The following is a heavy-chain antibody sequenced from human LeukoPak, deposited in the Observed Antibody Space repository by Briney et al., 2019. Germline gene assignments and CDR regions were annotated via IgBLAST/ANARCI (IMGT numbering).Heavy chain of an antibody. D-gene: IGHD2-2*01. J-gene: IGHJ6*02. CDR1: GFTFSSYA. Sequence: PGGSLRLSCAASGFTFSSYAMRGVRQAPGKGLEWVAVLSYDGSNKYYAVSVKGRFTISRDNSKNTLYLQMNSLRAEDTAVYYCARPDCSSTSCYGGNYYYYYGMDVWGQGTRVTVSS. V-gene: IGHV3-30*04. CDR2: LSYDGSNK. CDR3: ARPDCSSTSCYGGNYYYYYGMDV.